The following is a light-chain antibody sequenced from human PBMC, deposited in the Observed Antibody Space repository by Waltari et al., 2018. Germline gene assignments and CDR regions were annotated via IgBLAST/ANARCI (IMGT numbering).Light chain of an antibody. Sequence: QAVVTQEPSLTVSPGGTVTLTCGSSTGAVTSSHYPYWFQPKSGQAPRTLIYDTSNKPSWTPARFSGSLLGGKAALTLSGAQPEDEAEYYCLLFYSGAEVFGGGTQLTVL. CDR2: DTS. J-gene: IGLJ2*01. V-gene: IGLV7-46*01. CDR3: LLFYSGAEV. CDR1: TGAVTSSHY.